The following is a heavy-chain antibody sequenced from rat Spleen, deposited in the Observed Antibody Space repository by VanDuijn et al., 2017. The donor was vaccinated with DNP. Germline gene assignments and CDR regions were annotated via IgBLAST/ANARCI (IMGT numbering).Heavy chain of an antibody. Sequence: EVQLQESGPGLVKPSQSLSLTCSVTGHSITNSYRWNWIRKFPGNKLEWMGYINSAGNTNYNPSLKSRVPITRDTSRNQFFLNMNSVTAEDTGTYYCASTQYSGDVNWFAYWGQGTLVTVSS. D-gene: IGHD1-1*01. CDR1: GHSITNSYR. V-gene: IGHV3-3*01. CDR3: ASTQYSGDVNWFAY. J-gene: IGHJ3*01. CDR2: INSAGNT.